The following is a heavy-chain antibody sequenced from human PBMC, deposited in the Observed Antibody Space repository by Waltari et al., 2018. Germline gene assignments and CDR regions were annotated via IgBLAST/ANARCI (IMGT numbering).Heavy chain of an antibody. CDR1: EFILSNYG. CDR2: LQYDESLG. D-gene: IGHD2-15*01. J-gene: IGHJ4*02. CDR3: ANNPYCAGGSCLREWDY. V-gene: IGHV3-30*02. Sequence: QVHLVESGGGVVQPGGSLRLACKASEFILSNYGMHWVRQAPGKGLECVSYLQYDESLGWYAGSVKGRFTISRDRSKNTLYLVMNNLRAEDTAMYYCANNPYCAGGSCLREWDYWGQGTLVSVSS.